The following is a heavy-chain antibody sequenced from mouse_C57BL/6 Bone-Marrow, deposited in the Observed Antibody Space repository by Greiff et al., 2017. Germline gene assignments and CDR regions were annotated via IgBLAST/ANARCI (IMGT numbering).Heavy chain of an antibody. CDR2: IDPENGDT. CDR3: TLYYDYGYAMDY. Sequence: VQLQQSGAELVRPGASVKLSCTASGFTIKDDYMHWVKQRPEQGLEWIGWIDPENGDTEYASKFQGKATITADTSSNTAYLQLSSLTSEDTAVYYCTLYYDYGYAMDYWGQGTSVTVSS. V-gene: IGHV14-4*01. J-gene: IGHJ4*01. CDR1: GFTIKDDY. D-gene: IGHD2-4*01.